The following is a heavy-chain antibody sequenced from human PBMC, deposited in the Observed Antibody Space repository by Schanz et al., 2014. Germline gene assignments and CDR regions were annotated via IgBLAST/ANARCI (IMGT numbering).Heavy chain of an antibody. CDR1: GFSFSSYA. V-gene: IGHV3-23*01. D-gene: IGHD2-2*01. CDR2: ISGSGGST. CDR3: ARVKYCTITRCYRTETEGIYYMDV. Sequence: EVQLLESGGGLVQPGGSLRLSCATSGFSFSSYAINWVRQAPGKGLEWVSAISGSGGSTYYAESVKGRFTISRDNSKNTLYLQMKSLRAEDTAVYYCARVKYCTITRCYRTETEGIYYMDVWGKGTTVTVSS. J-gene: IGHJ6*03.